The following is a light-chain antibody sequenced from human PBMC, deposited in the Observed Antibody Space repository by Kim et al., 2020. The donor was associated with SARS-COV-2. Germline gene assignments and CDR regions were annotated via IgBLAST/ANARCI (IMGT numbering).Light chain of an antibody. CDR1: SSNIGAGYD. CDR3: QSYDTSLTAV. V-gene: IGLV1-40*01. J-gene: IGLJ7*01. CDR2: ANN. Sequence: QSVLTQPPSLSAAPGQKVTISCTGSSSNIGAGYDVHWYQQLPGTAPKLLIHANNIRPSGIPDRFSGSKSDTSASLAITGLQAEDEADYYYQSYDTSLTAVFGGGTQLTVL.